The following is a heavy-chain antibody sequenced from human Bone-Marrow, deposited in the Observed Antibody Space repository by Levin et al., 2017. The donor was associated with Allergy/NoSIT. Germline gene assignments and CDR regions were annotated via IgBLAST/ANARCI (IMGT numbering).Heavy chain of an antibody. CDR1: GASMSNYY. V-gene: IGHV4-59*01. Sequence: PSETLSLTCTVSGASMSNYYWSWIRQSPGKGLEWIGYIYFTGSTYYNPSLESRVTISVDTSKNQFSLRLNSVTAADTAIYYCARVGITHNWFDPWGQGTLVSVSS. D-gene: IGHD1-14*01. J-gene: IGHJ5*02. CDR2: IYFTGST. CDR3: ARVGITHNWFDP.